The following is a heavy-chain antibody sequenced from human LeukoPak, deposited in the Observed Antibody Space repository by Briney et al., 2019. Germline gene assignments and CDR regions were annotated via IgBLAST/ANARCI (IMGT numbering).Heavy chain of an antibody. CDR2: IHSGGIT. D-gene: IGHD2-2*01. V-gene: IGHV3-53*01. Sequence: GGSLRLSCAASGFTISSNYMSWVRQAPGKGLGWVSVIHSGGITYYADSVKGRFTISRDNSKNTLYLQMNSLRAEDTAVYYCARSIPAAGIDFWGQGTLVTVSS. J-gene: IGHJ4*02. CDR3: ARSIPAAGIDF. CDR1: GFTISSNY.